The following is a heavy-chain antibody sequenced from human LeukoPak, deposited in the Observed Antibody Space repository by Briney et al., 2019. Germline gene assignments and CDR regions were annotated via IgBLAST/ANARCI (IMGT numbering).Heavy chain of an antibody. CDR1: GFSLSSNA. Sequence: GGSLRLSCAASGFSLSSNAMSWVRQAPGKGPEWVSAISRDTTYYAASVKGRFTISKDISKNTLYLQMNSLRAEDTAVYYCAYDYWGQGTLVTVSS. V-gene: IGHV3-23*01. CDR2: ISRDTT. J-gene: IGHJ4*02. CDR3: AYDY.